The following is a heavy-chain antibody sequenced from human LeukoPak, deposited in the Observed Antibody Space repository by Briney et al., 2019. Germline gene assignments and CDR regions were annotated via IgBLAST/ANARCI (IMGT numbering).Heavy chain of an antibody. Sequence: ASVKVSCKASGYTFTGYYIHWVRQAPGQRLEWMGWINPNSGGTNYAQNFQGRVTMTRDTSTSTAYMELSRLRSDDTAMYYCAREHSSSSGKVFDYWGQGTLVTVSS. CDR3: AREHSSSSGKVFDY. CDR2: INPNSGGT. V-gene: IGHV1-2*02. D-gene: IGHD6-6*01. J-gene: IGHJ4*02. CDR1: GYTFTGYY.